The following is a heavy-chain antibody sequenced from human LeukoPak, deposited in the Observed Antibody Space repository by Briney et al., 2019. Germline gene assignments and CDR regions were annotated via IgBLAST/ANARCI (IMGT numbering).Heavy chain of an antibody. V-gene: IGHV1-2*02. CDR3: ASWAGGNAPVASFDY. Sequence: ASVKASCKPAGDSFTGFYMHWIRQAPGEGIELMGWINLNSGDTNYAEKFQGRVTMTSDTSISTAYVELSRLRYDDTAVYYCASWAGGNAPVASFDYWGQGTLVTVSS. CDR2: INLNSGDT. J-gene: IGHJ4*02. CDR1: GDSFTGFY. D-gene: IGHD1-14*01.